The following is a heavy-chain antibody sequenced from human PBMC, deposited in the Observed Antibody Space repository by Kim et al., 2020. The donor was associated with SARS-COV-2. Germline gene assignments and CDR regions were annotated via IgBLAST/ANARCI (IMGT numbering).Heavy chain of an antibody. V-gene: IGHV3-53*01. CDR2: IYSGGST. J-gene: IGHJ6*02. CDR3: ARDLHYDYVWGSIKSMDV. D-gene: IGHD3-16*01. CDR1: GFTVSSNY. Sequence: GGSLRLSCAASGFTVSSNYMSWVRQAPGKGLEWVSVIYSGGSTYYADSVKGRFTISRDNSKNTLYLQMNSLRAEDTAVYYCARDLHYDYVWGSIKSMDVWGQGTTVTVSS.